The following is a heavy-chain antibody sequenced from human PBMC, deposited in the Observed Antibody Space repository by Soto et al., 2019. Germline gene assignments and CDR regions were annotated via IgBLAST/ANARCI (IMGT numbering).Heavy chain of an antibody. Sequence: QVQLVESGGGLVKPGGSLRLSCAASGLTFSDYYMSWIRQAPGKGLEWVSYITSSGHYTKYADSVQGRFTISRDNAKNSLYLQMTSLGAEDTAVYYCARHLDRIDVWGQGTTVTVSS. V-gene: IGHV3-11*05. J-gene: IGHJ6*02. CDR1: GLTFSDYY. CDR2: ITSSGHYT. CDR3: ARHLDRIDV.